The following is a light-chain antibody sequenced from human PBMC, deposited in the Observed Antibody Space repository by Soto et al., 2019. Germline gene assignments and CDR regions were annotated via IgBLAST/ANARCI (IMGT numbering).Light chain of an antibody. CDR2: GAS. CDR1: QSVSNN. Sequence: EVVMTQSPATLSVSPGDRATLSCRASQSVSNNLAWYQQKPGQAPRLLIYGASTRATGIPARFSGSGSGTEFTLTINSLQSEDFAVYYCQHYNHWPPAWTFGQGTRVEI. J-gene: IGKJ1*01. CDR3: QHYNHWPPAWT. V-gene: IGKV3-15*01.